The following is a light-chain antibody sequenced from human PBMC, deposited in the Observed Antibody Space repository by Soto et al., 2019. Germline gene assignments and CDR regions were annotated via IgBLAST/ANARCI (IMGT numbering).Light chain of an antibody. V-gene: IGKV3-11*01. CDR2: GAS. CDR1: QLFSSN. Sequence: EIVMTQCPATLSVSPGESVTLSCRASQLFSSNLAWYQRRPGQAPRLLIYGASTRATGIPSRFSGSGSGTDFTLTISSLEPEAFAVYYCQQRSSWPPLTFGGGTKVDIK. CDR3: QQRSSWPPLT. J-gene: IGKJ4*01.